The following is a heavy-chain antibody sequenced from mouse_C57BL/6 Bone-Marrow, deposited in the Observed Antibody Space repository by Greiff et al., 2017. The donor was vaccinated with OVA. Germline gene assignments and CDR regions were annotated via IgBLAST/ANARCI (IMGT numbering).Heavy chain of an antibody. CDR1: GYTFTDYE. J-gene: IGHJ2*01. CDR2: IDPETGGT. V-gene: IGHV1-15*01. CDR3: TRLKEGY. Sequence: VHLVESGAELVRPGASVTLSCKASGYTFTDYEMHWVKQTPVHGLEWIGAIDPETGGTAYTQKFKGKAILPADKSSSTAYMELRSLTSEDSAVYYCTRLKEGYWGQGTTLTVSS.